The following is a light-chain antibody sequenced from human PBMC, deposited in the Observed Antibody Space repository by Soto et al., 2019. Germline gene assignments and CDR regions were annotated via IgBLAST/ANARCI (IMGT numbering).Light chain of an antibody. CDR2: LGS. CDR3: MQALQTPWT. Sequence: DIVMTQSPLSLAVTPGEPASISCRSSQSLLHSNGHKYLDWFLQKPGQSPQLLIYLGSNRASGVPDRFSGSGSGTDFTLKISRVEAEDVWVYYCMQALQTPWTFGQGTKVEIK. CDR1: QSLLHSNGHKY. J-gene: IGKJ1*01. V-gene: IGKV2-28*01.